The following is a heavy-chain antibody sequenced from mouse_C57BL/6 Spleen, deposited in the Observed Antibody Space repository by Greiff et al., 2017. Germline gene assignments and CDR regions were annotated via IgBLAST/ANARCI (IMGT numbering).Heavy chain of an antibody. CDR2: IYPGDGDT. D-gene: IGHD1-1*01. J-gene: IGHJ4*01. CDR3: ARGTTVVAWNYYAMDY. V-gene: IGHV1-82*01. CDR1: GYAFSSSW. Sequence: VKLMESGPELVKPGASVKISCKASGYAFSSSWMNWVKQRPGKGLEWIGRIYPGDGDTNYNGKFKGKATLTADKSSSTAYMQLSSLTSEDSAVYFCARGTTVVAWNYYAMDYWGQGTSVTVSS.